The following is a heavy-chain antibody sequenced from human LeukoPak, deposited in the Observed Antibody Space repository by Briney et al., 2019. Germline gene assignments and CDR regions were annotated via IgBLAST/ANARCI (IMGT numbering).Heavy chain of an antibody. J-gene: IGHJ5*02. D-gene: IGHD6-19*01. Sequence: PGGPLRLSCAASGFTFSSYAMSWVRQAPGKGLEWVSAISGSGGSTYYADSVKGRFTISRDNSKNTLYLQMNSLRAEDTAVYYCAKDLEGGSGWYYNWFDPWGQGTLVTVSS. CDR3: AKDLEGGSGWYYNWFDP. CDR2: ISGSGGST. CDR1: GFTFSSYA. V-gene: IGHV3-23*01.